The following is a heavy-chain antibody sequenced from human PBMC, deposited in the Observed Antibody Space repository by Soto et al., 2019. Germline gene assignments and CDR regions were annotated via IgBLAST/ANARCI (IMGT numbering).Heavy chain of an antibody. V-gene: IGHV3-23*01. D-gene: IGHD3-22*01. J-gene: IGHJ4*02. Sequence: PGGSLRLSCAASEFIFSNYSMSWARQAPGKGLEWVSAISYGGGTTYYADSVKGRFTISRDNSKNTLYLQMNSLRAEDTAVYYCAKNPGYYYDSTGYHFDYWGQGTLVTVSS. CDR1: EFIFSNYS. CDR3: AKNPGYYYDSTGYHFDY. CDR2: ISYGGGTT.